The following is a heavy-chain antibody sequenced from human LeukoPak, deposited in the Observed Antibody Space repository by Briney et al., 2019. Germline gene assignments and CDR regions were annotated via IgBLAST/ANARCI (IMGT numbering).Heavy chain of an antibody. CDR2: INPSGGST. V-gene: IGHV1-46*01. CDR1: GYTFTSYY. D-gene: IGHD3-3*01. CDR3: AREGSIFGVVIIRKFDS. J-gene: IGHJ4*02. Sequence: GASVKVSCKASGYTFTSYYMHWVRQAPGQGLEWMGIINPSGGSTSYAQKFQGRVTMPRDTSTSTVYMELSSLRSEDTAVYYWAREGSIFGVVIIRKFDSWGQGTLVTVSS.